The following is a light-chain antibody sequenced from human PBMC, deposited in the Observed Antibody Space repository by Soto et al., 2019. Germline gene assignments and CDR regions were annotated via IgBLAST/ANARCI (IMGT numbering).Light chain of an antibody. CDR1: QSMSSW. CDR2: KAS. Sequence: DIQLTQSPSTLSASVGDRVTITCRASQSMSSWLAWYQQKPGKAPKLLIYKASSLESGVPSRFSGSESGTEFTLTINSLQPDDFATYFCQQFSTYSLTFGGGTTVEIK. J-gene: IGKJ4*01. CDR3: QQFSTYSLT. V-gene: IGKV1-5*03.